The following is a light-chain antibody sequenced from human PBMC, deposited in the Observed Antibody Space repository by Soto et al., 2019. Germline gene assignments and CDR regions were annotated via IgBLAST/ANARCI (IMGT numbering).Light chain of an antibody. CDR1: SLDIGIYNY. V-gene: IGLV2-14*01. CDR2: EVS. CDR3: SSFTIVSTLV. Sequence: QSALTQPASVSGTPGQSITISCTGTSLDIGIYNYVSWYQHHPDKAPKLLLYEVSNRPSGVSDRFSGSKSGNTASLTISGLQPEDEADYYCSSFTIVSTLVFGGGTKLTVL. J-gene: IGLJ3*02.